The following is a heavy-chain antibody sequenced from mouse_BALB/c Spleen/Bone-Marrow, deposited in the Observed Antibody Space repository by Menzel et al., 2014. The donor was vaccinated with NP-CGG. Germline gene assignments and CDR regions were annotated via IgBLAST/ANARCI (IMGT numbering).Heavy chain of an antibody. CDR3: AREVRRFYAMDY. D-gene: IGHD2-14*01. J-gene: IGHJ4*01. CDR1: GYTFTDYN. Sequence: VQLQQPGPELVKPGASVKIPCKASGYTFTDYNMDWVKQSHGKSLEWIGDINPNNGGTIYNQKFKGKATLTVDKSSSTAYMELRSLTSEDTAVYYCAREVRRFYAMDYWGQGTSVTVSS. CDR2: INPNNGGT. V-gene: IGHV1-18*01.